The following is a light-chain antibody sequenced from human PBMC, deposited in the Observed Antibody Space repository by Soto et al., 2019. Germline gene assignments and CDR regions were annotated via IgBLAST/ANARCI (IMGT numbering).Light chain of an antibody. V-gene: IGLV2-14*03. CDR1: SGDIDTYDF. CDR3: NSYTTNNAFV. J-gene: IGLJ1*01. CDR2: DVT. Sequence: ALTRPAAVSGSPGQSITISCTGTSGDIDTYDFVSWYQVHPGKAPKLMIYDVTYRPSGVSDRFTGSRSDNAASLTISGLQPEDEAVYYCNSYTTNNAFVFGTGTKVTVL.